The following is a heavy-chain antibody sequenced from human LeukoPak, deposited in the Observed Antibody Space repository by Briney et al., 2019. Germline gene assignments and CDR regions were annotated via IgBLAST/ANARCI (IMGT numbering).Heavy chain of an antibody. CDR1: GFTVSNNY. V-gene: IGHV3-66*04. D-gene: IGHD4-23*01. Sequence: PGGSLRLSCAASGFTVSNNYVTWVRQAPGKGLEWVSVIYKNGRAYYGDSVKGRFTISRDDSSNTVFLQMDSLRPEDTAVYLCARLVTGTTVVNSGWFDPWGQGTLVTVSS. CDR2: IYKNGRA. J-gene: IGHJ5*02. CDR3: ARLVTGTTVVNSGWFDP.